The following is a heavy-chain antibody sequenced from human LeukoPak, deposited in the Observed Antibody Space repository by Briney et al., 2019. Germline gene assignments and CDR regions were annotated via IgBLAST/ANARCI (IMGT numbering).Heavy chain of an antibody. D-gene: IGHD3-16*01. Sequence: PGGSLRLSCAASGVSFSTTWMHWVRQAPGKGLMWVSHVSSDGSRTYADSVKGRFTVSRDNNEDVVYLQMSSLRAEDTAVYYCATDGAYGLTHWGQGTLVTVSS. CDR1: GVSFSTTW. CDR3: ATDGAYGLTH. CDR2: VSSDGSRT. V-gene: IGHV3-74*01. J-gene: IGHJ4*02.